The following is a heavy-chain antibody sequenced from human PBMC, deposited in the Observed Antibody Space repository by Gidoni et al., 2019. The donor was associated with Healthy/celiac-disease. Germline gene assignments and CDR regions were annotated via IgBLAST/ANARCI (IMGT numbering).Heavy chain of an antibody. J-gene: IGHJ5*02. V-gene: IGHV1-18*01. Sequence: QVQLVQSGAEVKKPGASVKVSCKASGYTFTSYGISWVRQAPGQVLEWMGWISAYNGNRNYAQKRQGRVTMTTDTSTSTAYMELRSLRYDDTAVYYCERGGCSGGSCYHNWFDTWGQGTLVTVSS. CDR3: ERGGCSGGSCYHNWFDT. CDR1: GYTFTSYG. CDR2: ISAYNGNR. D-gene: IGHD2-15*01.